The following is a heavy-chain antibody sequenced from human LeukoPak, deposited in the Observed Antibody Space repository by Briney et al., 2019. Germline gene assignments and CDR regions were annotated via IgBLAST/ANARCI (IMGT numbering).Heavy chain of an antibody. CDR3: ARDLGYSGYEGPYYFDY. CDR1: GYTFTSYG. J-gene: IGHJ4*02. D-gene: IGHD5-12*01. CDR2: ISAYNGNT. V-gene: IGHV1-18*01. Sequence: DAVRVSCTASGYTFTSYGISWVRQAPGQGLEWRGWISAYNGNTKYAQKVQGRVTMTTDTSTSTAYMELRSLRSDDTAVYYCARDLGYSGYEGPYYFDYWGQGTLVTVSS.